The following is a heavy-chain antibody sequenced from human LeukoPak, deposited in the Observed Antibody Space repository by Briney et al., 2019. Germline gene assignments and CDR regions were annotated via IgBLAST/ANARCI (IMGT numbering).Heavy chain of an antibody. CDR3: ARGIAARPDYYYYMDV. J-gene: IGHJ6*03. V-gene: IGHV1-69*05. D-gene: IGHD6-6*01. CDR1: GGTFSSYA. Sequence: GASVKVSCKASGGTFSSYAISWVRQAPGQGLEWMGGIIPIFGTANYAQKFQGRVTITTDEPTSTAYMELSSLRSEDTAVYYCARGIAARPDYYYYMDVWGKGTTVTVSS. CDR2: IIPIFGTA.